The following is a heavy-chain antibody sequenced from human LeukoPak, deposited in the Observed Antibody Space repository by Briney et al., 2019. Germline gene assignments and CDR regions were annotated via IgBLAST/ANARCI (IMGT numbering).Heavy chain of an antibody. CDR3: ARGRGSSSLFGYYYYYYGMDV. J-gene: IGHJ6*02. D-gene: IGHD6-6*01. CDR1: GYTFTSYD. Sequence: GASVKVSCKASGYTFTSYDINWVRQATGQGLEWMGWMNPNSGNTGYAQKFQGRVTMTRNTSISTAYMGLSSLRSEDTAVYYCARGRGSSSLFGYYYYYYGMDVWGQGTTVTVSS. CDR2: MNPNSGNT. V-gene: IGHV1-8*01.